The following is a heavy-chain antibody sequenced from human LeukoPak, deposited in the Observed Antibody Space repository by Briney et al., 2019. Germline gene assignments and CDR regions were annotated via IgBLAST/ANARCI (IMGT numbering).Heavy chain of an antibody. J-gene: IGHJ6*02. CDR3: ARLEYYGSGSSSYYYGMDV. Sequence: PSETLSLTCSVSGGSISVYYWSWIRQPAGKGLEWIGRIYSSGTTDYNPSLKSRVTMSVDTSKNQFSLKLRSVTAADTAVYYCARLEYYGSGSSSYYYGMDVWGQGTTVTVSS. D-gene: IGHD3-10*01. CDR2: IYSSGTT. V-gene: IGHV4-4*07. CDR1: GGSISVYY.